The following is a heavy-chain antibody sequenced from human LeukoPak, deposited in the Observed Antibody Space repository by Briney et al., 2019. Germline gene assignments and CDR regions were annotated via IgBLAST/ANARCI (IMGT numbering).Heavy chain of an antibody. Sequence: KASQTLSLTCTVSGGSIGSGGYYWSWIRQHPGKGLEWIGYIYYSGSTYYNPSLKSRVTISVDTSKNQFSLKLSSVTAADTAVYYCARGISSSWYYYYYMDVWGKGTTVTVSS. J-gene: IGHJ6*03. CDR3: ARGISSSWYYYYYMDV. D-gene: IGHD6-13*01. V-gene: IGHV4-31*03. CDR1: GGSIGSGGYY. CDR2: IYYSGST.